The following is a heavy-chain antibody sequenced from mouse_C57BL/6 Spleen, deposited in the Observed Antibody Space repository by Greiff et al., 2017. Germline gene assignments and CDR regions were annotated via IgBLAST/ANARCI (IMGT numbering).Heavy chain of an antibody. D-gene: IGHD1-1*01. Sequence: EVQLQQSGPELVKPGASVKISCKASGYTFTDYYMNWVKQSHGKSLEWIGDINPNNGGTSYNQKFKGKATLTVDKSSSTAYMELRSLTSEDSAVYYCARSDYGTVFAYWGQGTLVTVSA. CDR2: INPNNGGT. CDR3: ARSDYGTVFAY. CDR1: GYTFTDYY. V-gene: IGHV1-26*01. J-gene: IGHJ3*01.